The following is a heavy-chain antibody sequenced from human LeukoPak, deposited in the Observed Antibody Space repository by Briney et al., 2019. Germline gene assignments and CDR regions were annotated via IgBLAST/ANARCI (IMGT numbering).Heavy chain of an antibody. CDR3: ARGGYCSTSTCSFDY. V-gene: IGHV5-51*01. CDR2: IYPADSDT. CDR1: EYGFSTYW. J-gene: IGHJ4*02. Sequence: GESLKISCKGSEYGFSTYWIGWVRQMPGKGLEWMGIIYPADSDTRYSPSFQGQVTISADKSISTAYLQWSSLKASDSAMYYCARGGYCSTSTCSFDYWGQGTLVTVSS. D-gene: IGHD2-2*01.